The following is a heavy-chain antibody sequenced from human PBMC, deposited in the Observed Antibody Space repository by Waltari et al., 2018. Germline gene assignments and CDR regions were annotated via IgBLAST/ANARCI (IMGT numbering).Heavy chain of an antibody. J-gene: IGHJ3*02. V-gene: IGHV1-18*04. D-gene: IGHD6-19*01. CDR2: ISVYNGNT. CDR3: ARDGRYSSGWFDAFDI. Sequence: QVQLVQSGAEVKKPGASVNVSCKASGYTFHSYCIRWVRQAPGQGLEWMGWISVYNGNTNYAQKLQGRVTKTTDTSTSTAYMELRSLRSDDTAVYYCARDGRYSSGWFDAFDIWGQGTMVTVSS. CDR1: GYTFHSYC.